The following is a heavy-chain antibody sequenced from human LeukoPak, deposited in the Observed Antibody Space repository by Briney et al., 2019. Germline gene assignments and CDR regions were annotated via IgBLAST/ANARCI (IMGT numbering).Heavy chain of an antibody. Sequence: SVKVPCKASGGTFSSYAISWVRQAPGQGLEWMGGIIPIFGTANYAQKFQGRVTITADESTSTAYMELSSLRSEDTAVYYCARDGGSGYLFDPWGQGTLVTVSS. V-gene: IGHV1-69*13. J-gene: IGHJ5*02. CDR1: GGTFSSYA. CDR2: IIPIFGTA. CDR3: ARDGGSGYLFDP. D-gene: IGHD3-22*01.